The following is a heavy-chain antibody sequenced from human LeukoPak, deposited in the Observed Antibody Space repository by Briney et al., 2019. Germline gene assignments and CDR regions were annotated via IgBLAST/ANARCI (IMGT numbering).Heavy chain of an antibody. J-gene: IGHJ4*02. CDR2: INSDGSST. CDR3: ARNSGANVYTYSFQY. Sequence: GGSLRLSCAASGFTFSSYWMHWVRHAPGKGLVWVSRINSDGSSTSYADSVKGRFTISRDNAKNSLYLQMNSLRVEDTAFYYCARNSGANVYTYSFQYWGRGTLVTVSS. D-gene: IGHD1-26*01. V-gene: IGHV3-74*01. CDR1: GFTFSSYW.